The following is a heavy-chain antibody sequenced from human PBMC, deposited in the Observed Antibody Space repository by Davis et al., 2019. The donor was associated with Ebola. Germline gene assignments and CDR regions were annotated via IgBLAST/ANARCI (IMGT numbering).Heavy chain of an antibody. Sequence: GESLKISCAASGFTFSSYGMHWVRQAPGKGLEWVAVISYDGSNKYYADSVKGRFTISRDNSKNTLYLQMNSLRAEDTAVYYCAKVDIVVVPAATGPIDYWGQGTLVTVSS. CDR1: GFTFSSYG. D-gene: IGHD2-2*03. V-gene: IGHV3-30*18. CDR3: AKVDIVVVPAATGPIDY. CDR2: ISYDGSNK. J-gene: IGHJ4*02.